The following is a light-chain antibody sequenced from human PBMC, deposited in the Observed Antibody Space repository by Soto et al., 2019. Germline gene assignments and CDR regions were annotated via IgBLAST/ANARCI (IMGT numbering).Light chain of an antibody. V-gene: IGKV1-5*01. CDR3: QQYKSWSPIT. CDR2: DVS. CDR1: QTLSVW. J-gene: IGKJ5*01. Sequence: DVQMTQSPSTLSGSVGDRVTITCRASQTLSVWLAWYQQKPGKAPNLLIYDVSTRSTGIPARFSGSGSGTEFTLTISSLQSEDFAVYYCQQYKSWSPITFGHGTRLEIK.